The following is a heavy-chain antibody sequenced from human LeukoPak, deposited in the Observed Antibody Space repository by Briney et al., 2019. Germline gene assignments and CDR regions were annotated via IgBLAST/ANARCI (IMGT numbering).Heavy chain of an antibody. Sequence: SETLSLTCAVYGGSFSGYYWSWIRQPPGKGLEWIGYIYYSGSTNYNPSLKSRVTISVDTSKNQFSLKLSSVTAADTAVYYCASGKFAAAGTGPVDYWGQGTLVTVSS. D-gene: IGHD6-13*01. J-gene: IGHJ4*02. CDR3: ASGKFAAAGTGPVDY. CDR2: IYYSGST. V-gene: IGHV4-59*01. CDR1: GGSFSGYY.